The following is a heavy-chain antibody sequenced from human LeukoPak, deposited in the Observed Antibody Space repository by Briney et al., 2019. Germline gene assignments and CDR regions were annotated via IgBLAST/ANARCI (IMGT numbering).Heavy chain of an antibody. CDR2: ISGSGVST. J-gene: IGHJ6*02. CDR3: AKVSGGGLYYDGMDV. CDR1: GFTFSSYA. D-gene: IGHD1-14*01. Sequence: GGSLRLSCAASGFTFSSYAMNWVRQAPGKGLEWVSAISGSGVSTYYADSVKGRFTISRDSSKNTLYLQMNSLRAEDTAVYYCAKVSGGGLYYDGMDVWGQGTTVTVSS. V-gene: IGHV3-23*01.